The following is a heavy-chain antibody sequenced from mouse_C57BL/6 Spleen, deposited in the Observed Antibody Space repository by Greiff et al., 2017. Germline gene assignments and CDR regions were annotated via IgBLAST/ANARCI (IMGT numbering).Heavy chain of an antibody. J-gene: IGHJ4*01. CDR3: ARALYDYYAMDY. CDR2: INPNSGST. V-gene: IGHV1-64*01. CDR1: GYTFTSYW. Sequence: VQLQQPGAELVKPGASVKLSCKASGYTFTSYWMHWVKQRPGQGLEWIGMINPNSGSTNYNEKFKSKATLTVDKSSSTAYMQLSSLTSEDSAVYYCARALYDYYAMDYWGQGTSVTVSS. D-gene: IGHD2-3*01.